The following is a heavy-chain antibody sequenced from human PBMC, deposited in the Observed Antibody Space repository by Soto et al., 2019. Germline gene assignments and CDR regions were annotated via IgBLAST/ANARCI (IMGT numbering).Heavy chain of an antibody. CDR1: GYTFTSYG. D-gene: IGHD3-9*01. Sequence: ASVKVSCKASGYTFTSYGISWVRQAPGQGLEWMGWISAYNGNTNYAQKLQGRVTMTTDTSTSTAYMELRSLRSDDTAVYYCARSSWDFDWLDHYYGMDVWGQGTTVTVSS. CDR3: ARSSWDFDWLDHYYGMDV. CDR2: ISAYNGNT. J-gene: IGHJ6*02. V-gene: IGHV1-18*01.